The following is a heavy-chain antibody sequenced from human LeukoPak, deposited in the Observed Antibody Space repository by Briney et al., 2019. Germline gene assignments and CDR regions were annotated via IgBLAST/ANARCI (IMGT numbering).Heavy chain of an antibody. Sequence: PSETLSLTCTVSGGSISSYYWSWIRQPPGKGLEWIGCIYYSGSTNYNPSLKSRVTISVDTSKNQFSLKLSSVTAADTAVYYCARESWYSSSWAYFQHWGQGTLVTVSS. CDR1: GGSISSYY. D-gene: IGHD6-13*01. J-gene: IGHJ1*01. V-gene: IGHV4-59*01. CDR3: ARESWYSSSWAYFQH. CDR2: IYYSGST.